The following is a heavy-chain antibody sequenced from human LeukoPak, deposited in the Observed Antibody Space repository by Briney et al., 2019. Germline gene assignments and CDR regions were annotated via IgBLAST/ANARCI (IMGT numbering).Heavy chain of an antibody. CDR3: ARDLWGELLDRGLNY. V-gene: IGHV3-11*01. Sequence: GGSLRLSCAASGFTFSDHYMSWIRQAPGKGLEWVSYISSSGSTIYYADSVKGRFTISRDNAKNSLYLQMNSLRAEDTAVYYCARDLWGELLDRGLNYWGQGTLVTVSS. CDR1: GFTFSDHY. J-gene: IGHJ4*02. D-gene: IGHD1-26*01. CDR2: ISSSGSTI.